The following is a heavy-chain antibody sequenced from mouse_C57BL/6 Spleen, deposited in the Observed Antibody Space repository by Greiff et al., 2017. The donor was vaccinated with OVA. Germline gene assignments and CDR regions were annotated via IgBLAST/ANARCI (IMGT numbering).Heavy chain of an antibody. J-gene: IGHJ1*03. Sequence: QVQLQQPGAELVKPGASVKLSCKASGYTFTSYWMQWVKQRPGQGLEWIGEINPSDGYTNYNQKFKGKATLTVDTSSSTAYMQLSSLTSEDSAVYYCARWDITTVVARGGYFDVWGTGTTVTVSS. CDR1: GYTFTSYW. V-gene: IGHV1-50*01. CDR3: ARWDITTVVARGGYFDV. CDR2: INPSDGYT. D-gene: IGHD1-1*01.